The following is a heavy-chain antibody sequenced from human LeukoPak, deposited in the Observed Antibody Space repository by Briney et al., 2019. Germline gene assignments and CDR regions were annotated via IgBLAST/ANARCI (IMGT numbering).Heavy chain of an antibody. D-gene: IGHD2-2*01. J-gene: IGHJ5*02. CDR3: ARDPSDCSSTSCYDNWFDP. CDR1: GGTFSSYA. CDR2: IIPILGIA. Sequence: SVKVSCKASGGTFSSYAISWVRQAPGQGLEWMGRIIPILGIANYAQKFQGRVTITADKSTSAAYMELSSLRSEDTAVYYCARDPSDCSSTSCYDNWFDPWGQGTLVTVSS. V-gene: IGHV1-69*04.